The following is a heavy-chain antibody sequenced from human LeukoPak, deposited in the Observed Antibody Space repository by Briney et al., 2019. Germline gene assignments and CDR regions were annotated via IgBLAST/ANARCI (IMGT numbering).Heavy chain of an antibody. J-gene: IGHJ4*02. D-gene: IGHD6-13*01. CDR3: ARDIEAAGLFLDY. CDR1: GFTFSSYS. Sequence: NPGGSLRLSCAASGFTFSSYSMDWVRQAPGKGLEWVSSISSSSSYIYYADSVKGRFTISRGNAKNSLYLQMNSLRAEDTAVYYCARDIEAAGLFLDYWGQGTLVTVSS. CDR2: ISSSSSYI. V-gene: IGHV3-21*01.